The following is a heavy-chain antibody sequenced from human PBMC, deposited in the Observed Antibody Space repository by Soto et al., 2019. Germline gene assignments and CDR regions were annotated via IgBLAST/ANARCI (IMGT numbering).Heavy chain of an antibody. CDR3: ARGAGSYDYDSGGYLVFDP. CDR2: IWNDGSKK. J-gene: IGHJ5*02. V-gene: IGHV3-33*01. CDR1: GFRFSSYG. D-gene: IGHD3-22*01. Sequence: QVQLVESGGGVVQPGRSLRLSCAASGFRFSSYGMHWLRQAPGKGLEWVAVIWNDGSKKYYADSVKGRFTISRDNFKHTLYLQMNSLRSEDTAVYDCARGAGSYDYDSGGYLVFDPWGQGTLFPVSS.